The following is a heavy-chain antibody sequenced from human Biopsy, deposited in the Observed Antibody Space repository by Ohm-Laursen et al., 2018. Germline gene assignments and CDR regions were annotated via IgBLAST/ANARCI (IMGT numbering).Heavy chain of an antibody. CDR1: GDTFSNYG. J-gene: IGHJ1*01. V-gene: IGHV1-69*06. CDR2: NIPILGTG. CDR3: ATKLTGYFHH. Sequence: SVKVSCKAPGDTFSNYGVNWVRQAPGQGLEWLGGNIPILGTGNYAQKFQDRVTVAADTSTSTATMELRSLRSDDTAVYYCATKLTGYFHHWGQGTLVIVSS. D-gene: IGHD3-9*01.